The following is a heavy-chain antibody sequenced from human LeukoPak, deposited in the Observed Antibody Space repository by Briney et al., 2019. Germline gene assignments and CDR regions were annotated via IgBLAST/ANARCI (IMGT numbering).Heavy chain of an antibody. D-gene: IGHD6-19*01. CDR2: ISAYNGNT. Sequence: GASVKVSCKASGYTFTSYGISWVRQAPGQGLEWMGWISAYNGNTNYAQKLQGRVTMTTDTSTSTAYMELRSLRSDDTAVYYCARAAVAWSYYYYGMDVWGQGTTVTVSS. J-gene: IGHJ6*02. CDR3: ARAAVAWSYYYYGMDV. V-gene: IGHV1-18*01. CDR1: GYTFTSYG.